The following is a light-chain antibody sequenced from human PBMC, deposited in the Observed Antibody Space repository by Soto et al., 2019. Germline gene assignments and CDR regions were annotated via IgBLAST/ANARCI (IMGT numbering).Light chain of an antibody. Sequence: QAVVTQPPSVSGAPGQRVTISCTGSSSNIGAGYDVHWYQQLPGTAPKLLIYGNSNRPSGVPDRFSGSKSGTSASLAITGLQAEDEADYYCQSYDSSLSLLVFGGGTKVTVL. CDR1: SSNIGAGYD. J-gene: IGLJ3*02. V-gene: IGLV1-40*01. CDR3: QSYDSSLSLLV. CDR2: GNS.